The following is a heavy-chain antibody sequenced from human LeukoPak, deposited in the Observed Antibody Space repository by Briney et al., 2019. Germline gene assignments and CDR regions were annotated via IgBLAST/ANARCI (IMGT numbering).Heavy chain of an antibody. CDR1: GGSISSSSYY. D-gene: IGHD3-3*01. CDR3: ARHYDYYFDY. J-gene: IGHJ4*02. Sequence: SETLSLTCTVSGGSISSSSYYWGWIRQPPGKGLEWIGSIYYSGSTYYNPSLKSRVTISVDTSKNQFSLKLSSVTAADTAEYYCARHYDYYFDYWGQGTLVTVSS. CDR2: IYYSGST. V-gene: IGHV4-39*01.